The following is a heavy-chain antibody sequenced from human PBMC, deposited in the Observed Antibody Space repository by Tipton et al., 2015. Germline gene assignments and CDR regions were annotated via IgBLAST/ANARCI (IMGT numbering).Heavy chain of an antibody. D-gene: IGHD4-11*01. J-gene: IGHJ6*02. CDR2: IYYSGST. Sequence: TLSLTCTVSGGSISHYYWSWIRQPPGKGLEWFGHIYYSGSTNYNPSLKSRVTISVDTSKNQFSLKLSSVTAADTAVYYCARDLMNSNYGLRGMDVWGQGTTVTVSS. V-gene: IGHV4-59*01. CDR1: GGSISHYY. CDR3: ARDLMNSNYGLRGMDV.